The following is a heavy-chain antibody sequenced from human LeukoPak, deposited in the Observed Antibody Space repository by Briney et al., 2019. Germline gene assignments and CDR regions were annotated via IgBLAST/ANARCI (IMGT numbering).Heavy chain of an antibody. CDR1: GYSFANYW. J-gene: IGHJ6*02. CDR3: ARQASYDFWSGYYYGMDV. CDR2: IYPGDSDT. D-gene: IGHD3-3*01. V-gene: IGHV5-51*01. Sequence: GESLKISCKGSGYSFANYWIGWVRQMPGKGLEWMGIIYPGDSDTRYSPSFQGQVTISADKSISTAYLQWSSLRASDTAMYYCARQASYDFWSGYYYGMDVWGQGTTVTVSS.